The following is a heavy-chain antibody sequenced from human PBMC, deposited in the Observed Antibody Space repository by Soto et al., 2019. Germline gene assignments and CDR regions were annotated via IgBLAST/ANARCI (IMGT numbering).Heavy chain of an antibody. CDR1: GFTFSSYS. Sequence: GGSLRLSCAASGFTFSSYSMNWVRQAPGKGLEWVSSISSSSSYIYYADSVKGRFTISRDNAKNSLYLQMNSLRAEDTAVYYCARENYGDYVDFDYWGQGTLVTVSS. J-gene: IGHJ4*02. D-gene: IGHD4-17*01. CDR3: ARENYGDYVDFDY. CDR2: ISSSSSYI. V-gene: IGHV3-21*01.